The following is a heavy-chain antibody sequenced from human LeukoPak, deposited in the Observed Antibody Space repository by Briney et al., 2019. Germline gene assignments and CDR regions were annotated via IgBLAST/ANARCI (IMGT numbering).Heavy chain of an antibody. J-gene: IGHJ4*02. CDR1: GFTFSSYW. CDR2: INEHGSIT. V-gene: IGHV3-74*01. Sequence: PGGSLRSSCAASGFTFSSYWMHWVRQVPGKGLVWVARINEHGSITDYADSVKDRFTVSRDNAWNTLYLQMNSLRAEDTAVYYCARDVAGSGSLWGQGTLITVSS. D-gene: IGHD3-10*01. CDR3: ARDVAGSGSL.